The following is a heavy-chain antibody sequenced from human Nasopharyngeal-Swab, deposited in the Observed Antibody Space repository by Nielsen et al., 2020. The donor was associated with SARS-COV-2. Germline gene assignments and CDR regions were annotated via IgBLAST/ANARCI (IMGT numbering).Heavy chain of an antibody. CDR3: ARQPSMVHYYYYGMDV. CDR2: IYYSGST. D-gene: IGHD4/OR15-4a*01. J-gene: IGHJ6*02. V-gene: IGHV4-39*01. Sequence: WIRQPPGKGLEWIGNIYYSGSTYYSPSLKSRLTISVDTSKNQFSLKLRSVTAADTAVYYCARQPSMVHYYYYGMDVWGQGTTVTVSS.